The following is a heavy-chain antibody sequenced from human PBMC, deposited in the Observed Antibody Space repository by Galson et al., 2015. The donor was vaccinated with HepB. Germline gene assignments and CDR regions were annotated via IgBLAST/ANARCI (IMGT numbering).Heavy chain of an antibody. V-gene: IGHV3-23*01. Sequence: SLRLSCAASGFSFSSYAMTWARQAPGKGLEWVSSISGNGGDTKYGDSVKGRFTIFRDKAKSTLYLQMNSLRAEDTAVYYCVPDTSLVTFWGQGTLVTVSS. D-gene: IGHD5-18*01. CDR3: VPDTSLVTF. CDR1: GFSFSSYA. J-gene: IGHJ4*02. CDR2: ISGNGGDT.